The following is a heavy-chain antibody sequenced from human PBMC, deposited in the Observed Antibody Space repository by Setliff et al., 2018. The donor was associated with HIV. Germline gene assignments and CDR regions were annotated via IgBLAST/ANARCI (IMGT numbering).Heavy chain of an antibody. J-gene: IGHJ5*01. CDR2: ISVTGNTI. CDR1: GFTFSNYW. Sequence: PGGSLRLSCAASGFTFSNYWMDWVRQAPGKGLEWVSYISVTGNTIFYGDSVEGRFTISRDNAKNSPYLQMNSLRAEDTAVYLCANLWEMGAWGQGTLVTVSS. V-gene: IGHV3-48*04. CDR3: ANLWEMGA. D-gene: IGHD1-26*01.